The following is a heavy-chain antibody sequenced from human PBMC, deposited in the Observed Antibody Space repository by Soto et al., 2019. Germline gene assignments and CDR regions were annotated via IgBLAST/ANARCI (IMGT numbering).Heavy chain of an antibody. Sequence: QVQLVESGGAWAKPGGSLRLSCAVSGFTFSDYFMTWIRQAPGKGLEWVSYIRSSDRFTNHADSVKGRFTISRDNANNSLSLEMNDLRAEDTAVYFCVRVGHGGSYFDYWGQGTLVTVSS. CDR2: IRSSDRFT. CDR3: VRVGHGGSYFDY. J-gene: IGHJ4*02. D-gene: IGHD3-10*01. V-gene: IGHV3-11*06. CDR1: GFTFSDYF.